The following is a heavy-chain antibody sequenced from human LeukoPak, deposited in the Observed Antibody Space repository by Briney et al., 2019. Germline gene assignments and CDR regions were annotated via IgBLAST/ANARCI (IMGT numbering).Heavy chain of an antibody. Sequence: GASVKVSCKASGFGFSTYDINWMRQAAGQGLEWMGWINPKSNDTGFAQRFQGRVTMTTNTSIDIAYMELGSLTSEDTAVYFCARGWGFLPAASPFDYWGQGTLVTVSS. V-gene: IGHV1-8*01. CDR3: ARGWGFLPAASPFDY. CDR1: GFGFSTYD. D-gene: IGHD2-2*01. CDR2: INPKSNDT. J-gene: IGHJ4*02.